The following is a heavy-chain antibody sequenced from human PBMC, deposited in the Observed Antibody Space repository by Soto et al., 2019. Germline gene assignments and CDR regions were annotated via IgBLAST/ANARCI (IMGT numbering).Heavy chain of an antibody. CDR2: ISNDGSNT. D-gene: IGHD3-9*01. CDR3: ARDRYYDFLTPFSHYGTDV. Sequence: QVQLVESGGGVVQPGRSLRLSCAASGFTFSRYTLHWVRQAPGKGLEWVAVISNDGSNTYYPDSVKGRFTISRDNSKDTLYLQMNSLRAEDTAVYYCARDRYYDFLTPFSHYGTDVWGQGTSVTVSS. J-gene: IGHJ6*02. CDR1: GFTFSRYT. V-gene: IGHV3-30-3*01.